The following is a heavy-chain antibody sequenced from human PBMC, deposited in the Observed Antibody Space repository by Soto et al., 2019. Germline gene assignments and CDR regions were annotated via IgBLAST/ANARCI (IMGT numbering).Heavy chain of an antibody. J-gene: IGHJ5*02. CDR3: ARHSGLPRGVDP. D-gene: IGHD3-10*01. Sequence: QLQLQESGPGLVKPSETLSLTCTVSGDSIGSSNYYWGWIRQPPGQGLEWIGSIYYSGSTHNSPSLESRVTISVDTSKNQFSLKLSSVTAADTAVYYCARHSGLPRGVDPWGQGTLVTVSS. V-gene: IGHV4-39*01. CDR1: GDSIGSSNYY. CDR2: IYYSGST.